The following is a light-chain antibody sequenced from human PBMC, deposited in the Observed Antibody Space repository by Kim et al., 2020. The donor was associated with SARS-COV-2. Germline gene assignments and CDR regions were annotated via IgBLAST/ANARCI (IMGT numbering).Light chain of an antibody. CDR3: QHRQT. Sequence: DIQMTQSPSTLSASVGDRVTITCRATQYVTRGLAWYQQKPGRAPKLLIYDASTLDRGVPSRFRGSGSGTEFALTINSLQPDDFASYYCQHRQTSGQGTKVDIK. CDR2: DAS. J-gene: IGKJ1*01. V-gene: IGKV1-5*01. CDR1: QYVTRG.